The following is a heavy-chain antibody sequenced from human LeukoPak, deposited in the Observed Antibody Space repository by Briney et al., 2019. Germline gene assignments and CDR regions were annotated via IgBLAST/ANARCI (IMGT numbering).Heavy chain of an antibody. Sequence: PGGSLRLSCAASGFTFSSYGIHWVRQAPGKGLEWVAVISYDGSKKYYADSVKGRFTISRDNSNNTLYLQMHSLRAEDTAVNYCAKSYYDSSGYYSSAFDIRGQGTMVTVSS. D-gene: IGHD3-22*01. CDR1: GFTFSSYG. CDR2: ISYDGSKK. CDR3: AKSYYDSSGYYSSAFDI. J-gene: IGHJ3*02. V-gene: IGHV3-30*18.